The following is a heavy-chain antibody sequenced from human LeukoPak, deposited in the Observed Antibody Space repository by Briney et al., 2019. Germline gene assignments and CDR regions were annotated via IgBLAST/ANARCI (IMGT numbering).Heavy chain of an antibody. CDR2: ISWNSGSI. CDR1: GFTFDDYA. D-gene: IGHD3-22*01. Sequence: GGSLRLSCAASGFTFDDYAMHWVRQAPGKGLEWVSGISWNSGSIGYADSVKGRFTISRDNAKNSLYLQMNSLRAEDTALYYCARTYYYDSSGYYGAFDIWGQGTMVTVSS. CDR3: ARTYYYDSSGYYGAFDI. J-gene: IGHJ3*02. V-gene: IGHV3-9*01.